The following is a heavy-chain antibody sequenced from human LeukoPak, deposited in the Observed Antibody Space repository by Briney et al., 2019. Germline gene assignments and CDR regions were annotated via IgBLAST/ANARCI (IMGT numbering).Heavy chain of an antibody. CDR3: ARVMSSGYYYVLLGNWDAFDI. Sequence: GASVKVSCKASGYTFTSYDINWVRQATGQGLEWMGWMNPNSGNTGYAQKFQGRVTMTRNTSISTAYMELSSLRSEDTAVYYCARVMSSGYYYVLLGNWDAFDIWGQGTMVTVSS. V-gene: IGHV1-8*01. D-gene: IGHD3-22*01. CDR1: GYTFTSYD. CDR2: MNPNSGNT. J-gene: IGHJ3*02.